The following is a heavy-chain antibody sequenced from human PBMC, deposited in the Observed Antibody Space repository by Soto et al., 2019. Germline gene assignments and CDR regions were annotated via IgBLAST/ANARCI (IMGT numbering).Heavy chain of an antibody. CDR3: ARLRLTQLDY. D-gene: IGHD5-12*01. Sequence: SETVSLTCTVSGGSISSGGYYWSWIRQQPGKGLEWIGYIYYSGSTYYNPSLKSRVTILVDTSKNQFSLKLSSVTVADTAVYYCARLRLTQLDYWGQGTQVTVSS. V-gene: IGHV4-31*03. J-gene: IGHJ4*02. CDR2: IYYSGST. CDR1: GGSISSGGYY.